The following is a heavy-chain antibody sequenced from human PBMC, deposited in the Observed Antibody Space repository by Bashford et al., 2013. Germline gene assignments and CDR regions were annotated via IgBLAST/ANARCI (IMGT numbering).Heavy chain of an antibody. J-gene: IGHJ3*01. CDR2: VSFDGSEK. Sequence: RLSCAASGFTFGSYDLHWVRQAPGRGLEWVAVVSFDGSEKYYADSVKGRFTISRDNSKNTLHLQMNSLSSEDTAVYYCARKRYSGNYYTPDAFDLWGQGTMVTVSS. CDR1: GFTFGSYD. D-gene: IGHD1-26*01. V-gene: IGHV3-30*04. CDR3: ARKRYSGNYYTPDAFDL.